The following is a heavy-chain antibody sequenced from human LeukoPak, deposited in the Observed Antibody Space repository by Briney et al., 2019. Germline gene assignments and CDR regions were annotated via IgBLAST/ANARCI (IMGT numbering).Heavy chain of an antibody. J-gene: IGHJ3*02. D-gene: IGHD2-15*01. CDR1: GGPFSGYY. V-gene: IGHV4-34*01. CDR3: ARSSKTQWGWAGDGFDI. CDR2: INHSGSP. Sequence: SETLSLTCAVYGGPFSGYYWSWIRQPPGGGLEWIGEINHSGSPNYNPSRRRRVTISVDTSKNQFSLKSTSLTAPAKAVYIGARSSKTQWGWAGDGFDIWGRGTLVTVSS.